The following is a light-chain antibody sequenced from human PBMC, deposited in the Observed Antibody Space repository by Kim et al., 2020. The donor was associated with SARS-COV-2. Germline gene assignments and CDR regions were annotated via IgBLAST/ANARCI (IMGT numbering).Light chain of an antibody. Sequence: DIQMTQSPSSLSASIGDRVTITCRASQSISSWLDWYQQKPGKAPKLLIYKASSLESGVPSRFSGSGSGTEFTLTISRLQPDDFATYYCQKYNTDPRTFGEGTKVDIK. CDR1: QSISSW. J-gene: IGKJ1*01. CDR3: QKYNTDPRT. V-gene: IGKV1-5*03. CDR2: KAS.